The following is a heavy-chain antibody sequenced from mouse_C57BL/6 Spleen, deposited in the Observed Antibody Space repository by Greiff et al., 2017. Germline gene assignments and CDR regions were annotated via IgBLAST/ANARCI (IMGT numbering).Heavy chain of an antibody. J-gene: IGHJ1*03. CDR1: GFNIQDYY. CDR2: IDPEDGDT. CDR3: TNYYGSSYWYFDV. D-gene: IGHD1-1*01. V-gene: IGHV14-1*01. Sequence: EVQLQQSGAELVRPGASVKLSCTASGFNIQDYYMHWVKQRPEQGLEWIGRIDPEDGDTEYAPKFQGKATMTADTSSNTAYLQLSSLTSEDTAVYYCTNYYGSSYWYFDVWGTGTTVTVSS.